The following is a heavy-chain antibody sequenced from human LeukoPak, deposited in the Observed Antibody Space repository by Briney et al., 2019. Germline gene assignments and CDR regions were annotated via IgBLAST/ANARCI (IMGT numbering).Heavy chain of an antibody. CDR3: AREVGDFWSGYYPTNYYYMDV. CDR1: GYSISSGYY. J-gene: IGHJ6*03. D-gene: IGHD3-3*01. CDR2: IYHSGST. V-gene: IGHV4-38-2*02. Sequence: SETLSPTCTVSGYSISSGYYWGWIRQPPGKGLEWIGSIYHSGSTYYNPSLKSRVTISVDTSKNQFSLKLSSVTAADTAVYYCAREVGDFWSGYYPTNYYYMDVWGKGTTVTVSS.